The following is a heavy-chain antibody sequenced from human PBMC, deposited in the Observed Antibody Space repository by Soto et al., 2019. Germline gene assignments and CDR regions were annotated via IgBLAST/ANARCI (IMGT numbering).Heavy chain of an antibody. D-gene: IGHD1-1*01. V-gene: IGHV4-31*03. CDR2: IYYSGST. J-gene: IGHJ5*02. CDR3: ARDPRPAGTYNWFDP. Sequence: SETLSLTCTVSGGSISSGGYYWSWIRQHPGKGLEWIGYIYYSGSTYYNPSLKSRVTISVDTSKNQFSLKLSSVTAADTAVYYCARDPRPAGTYNWFDPWGQGTLVTVSS. CDR1: GGSISSGGYY.